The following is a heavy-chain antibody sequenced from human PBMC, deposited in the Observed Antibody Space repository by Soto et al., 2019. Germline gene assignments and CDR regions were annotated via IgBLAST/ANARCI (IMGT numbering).Heavy chain of an antibody. CDR1: GFTFSSYA. CDR3: ARVWFGELV. V-gene: IGHV3-23*01. J-gene: IGHJ4*02. D-gene: IGHD3-10*01. Sequence: EVQLLESGGGLVQPGGSLRLSCAASGFTFSSYAMSWVRQAPGKGLEWVSIIGVGGGDRYYPESVKGRFTISRDNFRVTLYLEMNSLRDEDTAVFYCARVWFGELVWGQGTLITVSS. CDR2: IGVGGGDR.